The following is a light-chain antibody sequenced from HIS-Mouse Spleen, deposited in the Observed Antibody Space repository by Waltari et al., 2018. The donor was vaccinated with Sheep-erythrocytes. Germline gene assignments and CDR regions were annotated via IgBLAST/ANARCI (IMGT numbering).Light chain of an antibody. CDR2: EVS. J-gene: IGLJ3*02. V-gene: IGLV2-8*01. Sequence: QSALTQPPSASGSPGQSVTISCTGTSRAVGGYNYVSCYQQHPGKAPKLMIDEVSKRPSGVPDRFSGSKSGNTASLTVSGLQAEDEADYYCSSYAGSNNWVFGGGTKLTVL. CDR3: SSYAGSNNWV. CDR1: SRAVGGYNY.